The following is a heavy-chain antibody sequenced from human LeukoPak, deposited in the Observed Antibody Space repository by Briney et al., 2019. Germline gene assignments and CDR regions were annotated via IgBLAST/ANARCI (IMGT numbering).Heavy chain of an antibody. D-gene: IGHD6-6*01. V-gene: IGHV3-74*01. CDR3: ARGPNSNWSGLDF. J-gene: IGHJ4*02. CDR2: ISPTGSTT. Sequence: GGSLRLSCTASGFSFSGHWMHWARQLPGKGLVWVSRISPTGSTTRYADSVKARFTVSRDNAKNTLYLQVNNLRAEDKAVYYCARGPNSNWSGLDFWGQGTLLTVSS. CDR1: GFSFSGHW.